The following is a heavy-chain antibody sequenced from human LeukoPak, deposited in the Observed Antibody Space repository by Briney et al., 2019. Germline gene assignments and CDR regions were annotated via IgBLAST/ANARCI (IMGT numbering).Heavy chain of an antibody. CDR3: ARSGSSALYYYGMDV. V-gene: IGHV1-69*04. D-gene: IGHD1-26*01. CDR2: IIPILGIA. Sequence: GASVKVSCKASGGTFSSYAISWVRQAPGQGLEWMGRIIPILGIANYAQKFQGRVTITADKSTSTAYMELSSLRSEDTAVYYCARSGSSALYYYGMDVWGQGTTVTVSS. CDR1: GGTFSSYA. J-gene: IGHJ6*02.